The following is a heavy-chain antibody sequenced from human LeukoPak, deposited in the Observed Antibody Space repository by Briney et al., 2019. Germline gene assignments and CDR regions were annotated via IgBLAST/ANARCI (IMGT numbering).Heavy chain of an antibody. CDR2: ISSSSSTI. D-gene: IGHD3-10*01. Sequence: GGSLRLSCAASGFTFSSYSMNWVRQAPGKGLEWVSYISSSSSTIYYADSVKGRFTISRDNSKNTLYLQMNSLRAEDTAVYYCASDYGSGSFYYYFDYWGQGTLVTVSS. V-gene: IGHV3-48*01. J-gene: IGHJ4*02. CDR1: GFTFSSYS. CDR3: ASDYGSGSFYYYFDY.